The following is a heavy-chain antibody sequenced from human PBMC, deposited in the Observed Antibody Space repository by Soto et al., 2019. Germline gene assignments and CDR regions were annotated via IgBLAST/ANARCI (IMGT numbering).Heavy chain of an antibody. V-gene: IGHV3-23*01. Sequence: GGSLRLSCAASVFTFSSYTMTWVRQAPGKGLEWVSAIVGSGGRTSYADSVRGRFTISRDNSKNTLYLQMDSLRAEDTAVYYCAKGTPGYFYMDVWGKGTPVTVSS. J-gene: IGHJ6*03. CDR1: VFTFSSYT. CDR3: AKGTPGYFYMDV. CDR2: IVGSGGRT. D-gene: IGHD2-15*01.